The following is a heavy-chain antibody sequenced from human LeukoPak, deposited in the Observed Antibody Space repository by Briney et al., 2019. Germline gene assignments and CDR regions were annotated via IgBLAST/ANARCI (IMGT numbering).Heavy chain of an antibody. V-gene: IGHV1-46*01. CDR1: GYTFTSYH. CDR3: ARVLRVSRLNDAFDI. CDR2: INPSGGCT. J-gene: IGHJ3*02. D-gene: IGHD2-15*01. Sequence: GASVKVSCKASGYTFTSYHMHWVRQAPGQGLEWMGIINPSGGCTNYAQKLQGRVTMTTDTSTSTAYMELRSLRSDDTAVYYCARVLRVSRLNDAFDIWGQGTMVTVSS.